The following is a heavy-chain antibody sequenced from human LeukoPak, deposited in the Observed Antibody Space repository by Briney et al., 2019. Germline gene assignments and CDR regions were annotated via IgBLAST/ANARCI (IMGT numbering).Heavy chain of an antibody. V-gene: IGHV4-59*08. D-gene: IGHD4-17*01. CDR2: ISYSGST. Sequence: PSETLSLTCTVSGGSISSYYWSWIRRPPGKGLECIGYISYSGSTNYNPSLKSRVTISLDTSKDQFSLKLSSVTAADTAVYYCARRNYGDYDHYFDYWGQGTLVTVSS. CDR3: ARRNYGDYDHYFDY. J-gene: IGHJ4*02. CDR1: GGSISSYY.